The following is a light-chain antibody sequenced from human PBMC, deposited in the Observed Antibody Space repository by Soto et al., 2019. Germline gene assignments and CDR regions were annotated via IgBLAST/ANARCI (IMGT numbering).Light chain of an antibody. J-gene: IGKJ1*01. CDR2: GAS. CDR3: QQYNNWPPWT. V-gene: IGKV3-15*01. Sequence: EIVMTQSPATLSVSPGERATLSCRASQSVSSNLAWYQQKPGQAPRLLIYGASTRATGIPVRFSGSGSGTEFTLNISRLQSEDFAVYYFQQYNNWPPWTFGRGTKVEIK. CDR1: QSVSSN.